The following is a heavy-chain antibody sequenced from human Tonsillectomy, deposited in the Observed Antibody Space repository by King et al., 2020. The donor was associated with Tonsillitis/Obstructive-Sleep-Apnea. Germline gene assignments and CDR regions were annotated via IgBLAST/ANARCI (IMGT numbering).Heavy chain of an antibody. Sequence: QLVQSGGGVVQPGRSLRLSCAASGFSISTYGMHWVRQAPGKGLEWVAVIYYDGSRKYFADSVKGRFAISRDNSKNTVSLQMNSLRAENTAVYYCARGGERSFDIWGQGTMVTVSS. CDR3: ARGGERSFDI. CDR1: GFSISTYG. V-gene: IGHV3-33*01. D-gene: IGHD3-10*01. J-gene: IGHJ3*02. CDR2: IYYDGSRK.